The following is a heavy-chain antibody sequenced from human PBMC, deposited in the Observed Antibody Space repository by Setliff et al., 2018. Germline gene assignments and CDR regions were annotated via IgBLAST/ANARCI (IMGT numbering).Heavy chain of an antibody. V-gene: IGHV1-69*06. CDR3: AREGLIADTTYYYYYYMDV. CDR2: IIPIFGTA. CDR1: GGTFSSYA. D-gene: IGHD2-21*01. Sequence: ASVKVSCKASGGTFSSYAISWVRQAPGQGLEWMGRIIPIFGTANYAQEFQGRVTITADKSTSTAYMELSSLRSEDTAVYYCAREGLIADTTYYYYYYMDVWGKGTTVTVSS. J-gene: IGHJ6*03.